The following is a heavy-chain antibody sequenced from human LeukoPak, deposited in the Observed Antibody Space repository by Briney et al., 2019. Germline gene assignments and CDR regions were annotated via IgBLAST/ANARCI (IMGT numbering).Heavy chain of an antibody. V-gene: IGHV4-39*01. CDR3: ASNGYGSGSYYPEN. D-gene: IGHD3-10*01. J-gene: IGHJ4*02. CDR1: GGSISSRSYY. CDR2: IYYSGST. Sequence: ETLSLTCTVSGGSISSRSYYWGWIRQPPGKGLEWCGSIYYSGSTYYNPSLKSRVTISVDTSQNQFSLKLSSVPAADTAVYYCASNGYGSGSYYPENWGQGTLVTVSS.